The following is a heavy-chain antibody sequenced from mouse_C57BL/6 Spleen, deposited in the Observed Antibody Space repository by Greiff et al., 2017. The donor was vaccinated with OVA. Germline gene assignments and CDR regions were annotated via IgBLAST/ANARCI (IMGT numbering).Heavy chain of an antibody. CDR2: IDPSDSYT. Sequence: VQLQESGAELVMPGASVKLSCKASGYTFTSYWMHWVKQRPGQGLEWIGEIDPSDSYTNYNQKFKGKSTLTVYKSSSTAYMQLSSLTSEDSAVYYCARLGYYGSRYYFDYWGQGTTLTVSP. CDR1: GYTFTSYW. V-gene: IGHV1-69*01. CDR3: ARLGYYGSRYYFDY. J-gene: IGHJ2*01. D-gene: IGHD1-1*01.